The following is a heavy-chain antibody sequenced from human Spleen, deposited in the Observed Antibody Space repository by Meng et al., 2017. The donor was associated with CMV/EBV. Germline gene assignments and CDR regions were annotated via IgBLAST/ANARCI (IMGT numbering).Heavy chain of an antibody. CDR1: FSSYA. CDR2: IIPIFGTA. D-gene: IGHD2-2*02. CDR3: ARAHEYCSSTSCYIDWFDP. J-gene: IGHJ5*02. V-gene: IGHV1-69*05. Sequence: FSSYAISWVRQGPGQGLEWVGGIIPIFGTANYAQKYQGRVTITTDESTSTAYMELSSLRSEDTAVYYCARAHEYCSSTSCYIDWFDPWGQGTLVTVSS.